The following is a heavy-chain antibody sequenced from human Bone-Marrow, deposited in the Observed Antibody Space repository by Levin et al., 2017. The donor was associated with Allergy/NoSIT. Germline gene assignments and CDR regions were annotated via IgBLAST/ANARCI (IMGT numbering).Heavy chain of an antibody. CDR3: TRDRGEWGQFYFDC. CDR2: IWYDGSDR. V-gene: IGHV3-33*01. D-gene: IGHD1-26*01. Sequence: PTGGSLRLSCAASAFTFSAYGMHWVRQAPGRGLEWVAVIWYDGSDRYYADSVKGRFTISRDNSKNTLSLQMNSLRAEDTAIYYCTRDRGEWGQFYFDCWGQGTLVTVSS. J-gene: IGHJ4*02. CDR1: AFTFSAYG.